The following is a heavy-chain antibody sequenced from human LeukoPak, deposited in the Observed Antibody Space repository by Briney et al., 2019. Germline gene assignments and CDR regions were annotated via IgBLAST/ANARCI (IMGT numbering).Heavy chain of an antibody. D-gene: IGHD3-10*01. V-gene: IGHV1-18*01. CDR2: ISAYNGHT. CDR1: GYIFTSYG. Sequence: GASVKVSCKASGYIFTSYGISWVRQAPGQGLEWMGWISAYNGHTNYAQKLQGRVTMTTDTSTSTAYMELRSLRSDDTAVYYCARGYYGSGSYSFDHWGQGTLVTVSS. J-gene: IGHJ4*02. CDR3: ARGYYGSGSYSFDH.